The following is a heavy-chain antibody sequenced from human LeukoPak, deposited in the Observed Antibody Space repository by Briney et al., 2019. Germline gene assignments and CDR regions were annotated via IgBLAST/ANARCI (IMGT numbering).Heavy chain of an antibody. V-gene: IGHV3-30*18. CDR1: GFTFSSYG. CDR3: AKEKFDSSGYYLRQAFDI. J-gene: IGHJ3*02. CDR2: ISYDGSNK. D-gene: IGHD3-22*01. Sequence: PGRSLRLSCAASGFTFSSYGMHWVRQAPGKGLEWVAVISYDGSNKYYADSVKGRFTISRDNSKNTLYLQMNSLRAEDTAVYYCAKEKFDSSGYYLRQAFDIWGQGTMVTVSS.